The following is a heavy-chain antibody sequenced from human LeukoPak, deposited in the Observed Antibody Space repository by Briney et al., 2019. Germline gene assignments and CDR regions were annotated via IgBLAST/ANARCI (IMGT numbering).Heavy chain of an antibody. V-gene: IGHV4-59*01. CDR1: GGSISSYY. CDR2: IHNSGRP. Sequence: SETLSLTCTVSGGSISSYYWSWIRQPPGKGLEWIGYIHNSGRPDYNPSLKSRVTISVDTSKNQFSLNLISVTAADTAVYYCAIVSRWSDWAFEGWGQGTLVTVSS. J-gene: IGHJ4*02. D-gene: IGHD3-16*01. CDR3: AIVSRWSDWAFEG.